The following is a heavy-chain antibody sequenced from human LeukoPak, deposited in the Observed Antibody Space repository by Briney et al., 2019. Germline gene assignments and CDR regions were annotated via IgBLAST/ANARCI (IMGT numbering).Heavy chain of an antibody. Sequence: GGSLRLSCAASGFTFSSYGMHWVRQAPGKGLEWVAVISYDGSNKYYADSVKGRFTISRDNSKNTLYLQMNSLRAEGTAVYYCAKDWQWRGYFDYWGQGTLVTVSS. V-gene: IGHV3-30*18. CDR3: AKDWQWRGYFDY. J-gene: IGHJ4*02. CDR1: GFTFSSYG. CDR2: ISYDGSNK. D-gene: IGHD6-19*01.